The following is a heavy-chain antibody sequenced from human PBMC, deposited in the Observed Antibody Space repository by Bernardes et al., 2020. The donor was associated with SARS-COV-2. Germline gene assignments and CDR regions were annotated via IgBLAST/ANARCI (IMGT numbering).Heavy chain of an antibody. J-gene: IGHJ5*02. Sequence: SETLSLTCAVYGGSFSGYYWTWIRQSPGKGLEWIGEIKHLGTTNYNPSLKSRVTISVDTSKSQFSLKLNSVTAADTSVYYCARGGAFASGYYRWGQGTLVTVAS. CDR2: IKHLGTT. CDR1: GGSFSGYY. D-gene: IGHD3-22*01. CDR3: ARGGAFASGYYR. V-gene: IGHV4-34*01.